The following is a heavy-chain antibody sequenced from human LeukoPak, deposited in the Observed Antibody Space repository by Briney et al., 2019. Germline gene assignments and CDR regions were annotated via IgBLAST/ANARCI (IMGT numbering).Heavy chain of an antibody. Sequence: GGSLRLSCAASGFTFSSYWMHWVRQAPGKGLVWVSRINSDGSSTSYADSVKGRFTISRDNAKNTLYLQMNSLRAEDTAVYYCARAPYYDFWSGYGWFDPSGQGTLVSVSS. J-gene: IGHJ5*02. CDR1: GFTFSSYW. V-gene: IGHV3-74*01. CDR2: INSDGSST. D-gene: IGHD3-3*01. CDR3: ARAPYYDFWSGYGWFDP.